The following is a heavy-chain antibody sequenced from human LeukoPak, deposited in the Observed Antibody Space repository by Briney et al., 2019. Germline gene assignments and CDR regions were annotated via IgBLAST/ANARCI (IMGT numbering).Heavy chain of an antibody. CDR1: GGSISSRSYY. V-gene: IGHV4-39*07. Sequence: SESLSLTCTVSGGSISSRSYYWDWIRQPPGKGLEWFGSIYYGGSTYYNPALESRVTISVDTSKNRFSLKLSSVTAADTAMYYCAREGWQWLVHAFDIWRQGTMVSVSS. J-gene: IGHJ3*02. D-gene: IGHD6-19*01. CDR2: IYYGGST. CDR3: AREGWQWLVHAFDI.